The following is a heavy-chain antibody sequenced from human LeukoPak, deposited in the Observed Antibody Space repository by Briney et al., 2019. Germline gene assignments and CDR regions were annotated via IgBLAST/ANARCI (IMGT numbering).Heavy chain of an antibody. J-gene: IGHJ4*02. Sequence: PGGSLRLSCAASGFTFISYAMSWVRQAPGKGLEWVSPISGSGSSTYYADSVKGRFTISRDNSKNTLYLQMNSLRAEDTAVYYYAKGVAVASPYYFDYWGQGTLVTVSS. V-gene: IGHV3-23*01. CDR1: GFTFISYA. CDR3: AKGVAVASPYYFDY. D-gene: IGHD6-19*01. CDR2: ISGSGSST.